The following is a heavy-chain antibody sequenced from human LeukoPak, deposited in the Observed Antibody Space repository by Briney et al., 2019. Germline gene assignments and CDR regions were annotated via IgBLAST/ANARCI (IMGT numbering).Heavy chain of an antibody. V-gene: IGHV3-21*01. Sequence: GPSLRLTCTASGFTFSSVYIDCVSHVPGKWLDWVASISGSSSYRNYADSVKGRFTISRDNAKNSVYLQMNSLRAEETAVYYCARSAYGDSAFEYWGQGTLITVSS. D-gene: IGHD4-17*01. CDR3: ARSAYGDSAFEY. CDR2: ISGSSSYR. J-gene: IGHJ4*02. CDR1: GFTFSSVY.